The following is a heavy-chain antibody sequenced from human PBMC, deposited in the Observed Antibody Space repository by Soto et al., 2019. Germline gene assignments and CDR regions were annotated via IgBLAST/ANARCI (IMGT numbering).Heavy chain of an antibody. CDR1: GCTLSPYC. J-gene: IGHJ6*02. CDR3: ARDGDASAWYNYCMDV. D-gene: IGHD6-19*01. Sequence: GGSLRLSCSASGCTLSPYCMNWVRHAPWKGLEWVANIKQDGSEKYYVDSVKGRFIISRDNAKNSLYLQLNSLRAEDTAVYYCARDGDASAWYNYCMDVWGPATVVTVSS. CDR2: IKQDGSEK. V-gene: IGHV3-7*01.